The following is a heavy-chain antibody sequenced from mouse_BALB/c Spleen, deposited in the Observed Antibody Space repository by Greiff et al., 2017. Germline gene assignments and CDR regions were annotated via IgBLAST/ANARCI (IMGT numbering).Heavy chain of an antibody. Sequence: QVQLQQSGPGLVAPSQSLSITCTVSGFSLTGYGVNWVRQPPGKGLEWLGMIWGDGSTDYNSALKSRLSISKDNSKSQVFLKMNSLQTDYTARYYCARECDRSPFAYGGQETLVTVSA. D-gene: IGHD3-2*01. CDR2: IWGDGST. CDR1: GFSLTGYG. CDR3: ARECDRSPFAY. J-gene: IGHJ3*01. V-gene: IGHV2-6-7*01.